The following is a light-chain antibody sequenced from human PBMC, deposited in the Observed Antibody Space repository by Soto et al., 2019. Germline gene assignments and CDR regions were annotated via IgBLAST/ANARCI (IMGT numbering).Light chain of an antibody. CDR2: AAS. CDR3: LQLSTFSPFS. Sequence: IQLTQSPSSLSASVGDRVTVTCRASHAITTYLAWYQQKPGTAPKLLIYAASTLQSGVPSRFSGSGSGTDFTLTISSLQPEDFATYFCLQLSTFSPFSFGPGTKVDIK. J-gene: IGKJ3*01. CDR1: HAITTY. V-gene: IGKV1-9*01.